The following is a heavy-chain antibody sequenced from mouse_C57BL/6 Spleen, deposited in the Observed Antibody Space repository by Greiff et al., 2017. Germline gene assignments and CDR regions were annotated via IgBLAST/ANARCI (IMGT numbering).Heavy chain of an antibody. Sequence: EVQLVESGGGLVKPGGSLKLSCAASGFTFSSYAMSWVRQTPEKRLEWVATISDGGSYTYYPDNVKGRLTISRDHAKNNLYLQISHLKSEDTAMYYCARERYGSSWGFAYWGQGTLVTVSA. D-gene: IGHD1-1*01. CDR2: ISDGGSYT. CDR1: GFTFSSYA. CDR3: ARERYGSSWGFAY. V-gene: IGHV5-4*01. J-gene: IGHJ3*01.